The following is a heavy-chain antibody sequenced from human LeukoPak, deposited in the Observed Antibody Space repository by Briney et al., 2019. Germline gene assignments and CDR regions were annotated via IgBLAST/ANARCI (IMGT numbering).Heavy chain of an antibody. CDR3: ATFSFWSAFDV. Sequence: PGGSLRLSCAASGFTFSSYSMNWVRQAPGKGLEWVSYISSSGSTIYYADSVKGRFTISRDNAKNSLYLQMNSLRAEDTAVYYCATFSFWSAFDVWGQGTLVTVSS. CDR2: ISSSGSTI. V-gene: IGHV3-48*04. CDR1: GFTFSSYS. J-gene: IGHJ3*01. D-gene: IGHD3-3*01.